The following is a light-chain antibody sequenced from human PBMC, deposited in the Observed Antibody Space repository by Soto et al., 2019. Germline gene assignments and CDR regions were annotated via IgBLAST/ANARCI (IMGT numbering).Light chain of an antibody. CDR2: GAS. CDR1: QSVSSN. V-gene: IGKV3-15*01. J-gene: IGKJ5*01. CDR3: QQYNNWPPVT. Sequence: ETVMTQSPAALSVSPGERATLSCRASQSVSSNVAWYQQTPGQAPRLLIYGASTRAAGIPDRFSGSGSGTEFTLPISSLQYEDFAVYYCQQYNNWPPVTFGQGTRLDIK.